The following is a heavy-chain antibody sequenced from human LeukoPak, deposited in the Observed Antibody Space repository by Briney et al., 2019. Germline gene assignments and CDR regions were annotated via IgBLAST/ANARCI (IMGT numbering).Heavy chain of an antibody. D-gene: IGHD4-11*01. Sequence: KAGGSLRLSCAASGFTFSNAWMNWVRQAPGKGLEWVGRIKSKTDGGTTDYAAPVKGRFTVSRDDSKNTLYLQMNSLKTEDTAVYYCTTDSDDYSLDYWGQGTLVTVSS. CDR3: TTDSDDYSLDY. V-gene: IGHV3-15*07. CDR1: GFTFSNAW. CDR2: IKSKTDGGTT. J-gene: IGHJ4*02.